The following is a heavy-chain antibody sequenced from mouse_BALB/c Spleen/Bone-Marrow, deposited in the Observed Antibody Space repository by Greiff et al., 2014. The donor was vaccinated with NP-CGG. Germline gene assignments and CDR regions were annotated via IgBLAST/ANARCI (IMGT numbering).Heavy chain of an antibody. Sequence: EVQLVESGGGLVKPGGSLKLSCAASGFTFSSYTMSWVRQTPEKRLEWVATISSGGSYTYYPDSVKGRFTISRDNAKNTLYLQMSSLKSEDTAMYYRTRAGGLRHAMDYWGQGTSVTVSS. CDR1: GFTFSSYT. V-gene: IGHV5-6-4*01. J-gene: IGHJ4*01. CDR3: TRAGGLRHAMDY. CDR2: ISSGGSYT. D-gene: IGHD2-4*01.